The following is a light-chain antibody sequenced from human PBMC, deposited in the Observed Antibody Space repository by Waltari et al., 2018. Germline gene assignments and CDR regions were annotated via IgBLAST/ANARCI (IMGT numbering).Light chain of an antibody. V-gene: IGKV1-39*01. CDR2: AAS. CDR1: QSISRY. Sequence: DIQMTQSPSSLSASVGDRVTITCRASQSISRYLNWYQQKPGKAPKLLIYAASSLQSGVPSRFSGSGSGTDFTLTISSLQPEDFATYYCQQSYSIYTFGQGTKLEIK. J-gene: IGKJ2*01. CDR3: QQSYSIYT.